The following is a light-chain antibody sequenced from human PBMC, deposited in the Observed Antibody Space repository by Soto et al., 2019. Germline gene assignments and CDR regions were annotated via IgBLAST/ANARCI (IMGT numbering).Light chain of an antibody. Sequence: QSALTQPASVSGSHGQSITISCTGTSSDVGGYNYVSWYQQHPGKAPKLMIYDVSNRPSGVSNRFSGSKSGNTASLTISGLQAEDEADYYCSSYTSSVVVFGGGTNLTVL. V-gene: IGLV2-14*01. CDR1: SSDVGGYNY. CDR3: SSYTSSVVV. J-gene: IGLJ2*01. CDR2: DVS.